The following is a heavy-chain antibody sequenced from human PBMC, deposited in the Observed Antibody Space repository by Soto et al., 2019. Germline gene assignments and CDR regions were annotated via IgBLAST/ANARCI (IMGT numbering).Heavy chain of an antibody. CDR3: ARGIAAAGRGDWFDP. J-gene: IGHJ5*02. D-gene: IGHD6-13*01. CDR1: GYTFTSYG. Sequence: QVQLVQSGAEVKKPGASVKVSCKASGYTFTSYGISWVRQAPGQGLEWMGWISAYNGNTNYAQKLQGRVTMTTDTPTSTAYMELRSLRSDDPAVYYCARGIAAAGRGDWFDPWGQGTLVTVSS. CDR2: ISAYNGNT. V-gene: IGHV1-18*01.